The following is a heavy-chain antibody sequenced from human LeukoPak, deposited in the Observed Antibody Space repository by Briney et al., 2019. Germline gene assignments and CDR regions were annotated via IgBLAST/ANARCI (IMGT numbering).Heavy chain of an antibody. J-gene: IGHJ4*02. Sequence: GASVKVSWKASGYTLTSYDINWVRQATEQGLEWMGWMNPNSGNTGYAQKFQGRVTMTRNTSTSTAYMELSSLRSEDTAVYYCARGRVRVPDYWGQGTLVTVSS. V-gene: IGHV1-8*01. CDR1: GYTLTSYD. CDR2: MNPNSGNT. D-gene: IGHD2-21*01. CDR3: ARGRVRVPDY.